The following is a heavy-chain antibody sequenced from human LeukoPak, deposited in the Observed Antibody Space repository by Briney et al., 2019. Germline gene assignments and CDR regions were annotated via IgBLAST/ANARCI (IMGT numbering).Heavy chain of an antibody. V-gene: IGHV3-7*01. J-gene: IGHJ4*02. D-gene: IGHD3-22*01. CDR2: IKQDGSEK. Sequence: GGSLRLSCAASGFTFSTYWMSWVRQAPGKGLEWVANIKQDGSEKYYVDSVKGRFTISRDNAKNSLYLQMNSLRAEDTAVYYCARVRDYYDSTGYPHYWGQGTLVTVSS. CDR3: ARVRDYYDSTGYPHY. CDR1: GFTFSTYW.